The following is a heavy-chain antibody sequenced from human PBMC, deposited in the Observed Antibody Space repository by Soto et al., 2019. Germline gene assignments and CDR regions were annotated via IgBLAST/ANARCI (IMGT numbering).Heavy chain of an antibody. V-gene: IGHV3-53*02. Sequence: VQLVESGGGLIQAGGSLRLSCAVSGFTVSNNFMMWVRQAPGKGLEWVSLIYSGGSISYADSVKGRFAISRDGSMNMLYLQMNSLTAEDTAVYYCARDGNGQRGSPHWGQGTLVTVSS. CDR2: IYSGGSI. CDR1: GFTVSNNF. J-gene: IGHJ4*02. D-gene: IGHD3-16*01. CDR3: ARDGNGQRGSPH.